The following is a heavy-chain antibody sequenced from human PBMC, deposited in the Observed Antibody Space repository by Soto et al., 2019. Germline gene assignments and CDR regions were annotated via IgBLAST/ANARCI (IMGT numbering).Heavy chain of an antibody. D-gene: IGHD2-15*01. Sequence: QVQLVQSGAEVKRPGASVKVSCKASGYTFTGYYLHWVRQAPGQGLEWMGLINPNSGDTKYAQKFQGWVTLTRDTSISTAYMDVSRLRYNDTAVYFCAREGYRNGENPLDYWGQGTLVTVSS. CDR3: AREGYRNGENPLDY. V-gene: IGHV1-2*04. CDR1: GYTFTGYY. J-gene: IGHJ4*02. CDR2: INPNSGDT.